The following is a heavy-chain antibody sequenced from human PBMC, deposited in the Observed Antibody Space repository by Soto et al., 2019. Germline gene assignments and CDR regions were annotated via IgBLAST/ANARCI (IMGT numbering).Heavy chain of an antibody. J-gene: IGHJ6*03. D-gene: IGHD2-2*02. CDR2: IYYSGST. CDR1: GGSISSYY. Sequence: ESLSLTCTVCGGSISSYYWSWIRQPPGKGLEWIGYIYYSGSTNYNPSLKSRVTISVDTSKNQFSLKLSSVTAADTAVYYCVRERGVPAAIYYSSDMDVWGKGTTVTVSS. CDR3: VRERGVPAAIYYSSDMDV. V-gene: IGHV4-59*01.